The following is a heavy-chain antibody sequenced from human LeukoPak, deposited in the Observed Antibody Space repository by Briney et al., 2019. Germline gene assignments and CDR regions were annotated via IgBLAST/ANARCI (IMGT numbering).Heavy chain of an antibody. D-gene: IGHD1-1*01. Sequence: ASVKVSCKASGYTFTSFGISWVRQAPGQGLEWMGWISAYNGNTNYAQKLQGRVTMTTDTSTSTAYMELRSLRSDDTAVYYCAREATPGTTVLAFDIWGQGTMVTVSS. CDR2: ISAYNGNT. V-gene: IGHV1-18*01. CDR1: GYTFTSFG. CDR3: AREATPGTTVLAFDI. J-gene: IGHJ3*02.